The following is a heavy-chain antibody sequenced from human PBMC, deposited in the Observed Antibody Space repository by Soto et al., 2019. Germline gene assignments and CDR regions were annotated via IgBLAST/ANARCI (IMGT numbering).Heavy chain of an antibody. CDR1: GGSFSGYY. Sequence: SETLSLTCAVYGGSFSGYYWSWIRQPPGKGLEWIGEINHSGSTNYNPSLKSRVTISVDTSKNQFSLKLSSVTAADTAVYYCARSYGSGSYYGRYYYGMDVWGQGTKVTVYS. V-gene: IGHV4-34*01. D-gene: IGHD3-10*01. J-gene: IGHJ6*02. CDR2: INHSGST. CDR3: ARSYGSGSYYGRYYYGMDV.